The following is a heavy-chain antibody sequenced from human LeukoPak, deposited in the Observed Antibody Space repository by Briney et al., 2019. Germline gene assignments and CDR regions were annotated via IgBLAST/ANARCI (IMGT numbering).Heavy chain of an antibody. J-gene: IGHJ6*03. CDR3: ARAVEYAPFYYYYYTDV. CDR2: IYYSGST. CDR1: GGSISSSSYY. D-gene: IGHD2-2*01. Sequence: RTSETLSLTCTVSGGSISSSSYYWGWIRQPPGKGLEWIGSIYYSGSTYYNPSLKSRVTISVDTSKNQFSLKLSSVTAADTAVYYCARAVEYAPFYYYYYTDVWGKGTTVTVSS. V-gene: IGHV4-39*07.